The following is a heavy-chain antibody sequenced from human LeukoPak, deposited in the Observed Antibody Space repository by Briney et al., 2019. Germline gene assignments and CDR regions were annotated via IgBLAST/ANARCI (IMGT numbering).Heavy chain of an antibody. Sequence: ASVKDSCKVSGYTLTELSMHWVRQAPGKGLEWMGGFDPEDGETIYAQKFQGRVTMTEDTSTDTAYMELSSLRSEDTAVYYCATVDNWNDGYDYWGQGTLVTVSS. CDR3: ATVDNWNDGYDY. V-gene: IGHV1-24*01. CDR1: GYTLTELS. CDR2: FDPEDGET. D-gene: IGHD1-20*01. J-gene: IGHJ4*02.